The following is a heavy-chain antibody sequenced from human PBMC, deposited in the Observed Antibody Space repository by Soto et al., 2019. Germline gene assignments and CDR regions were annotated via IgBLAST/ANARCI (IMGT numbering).Heavy chain of an antibody. J-gene: IGHJ2*01. Sequence: PGGNLRLSCAPSRFTFHDYALSWVPQAPGKGLEWVSPIAFTGSATYYADLVKGRFTISRDTSKNVVYLLMNSLRVDDTPLYSCVKEVGTVSLIAFRLW. V-gene: IGHV3-23*01. D-gene: IGHD4-4*01. CDR2: IAFTGSAT. CDR3: VKEVGTVSLIAFRL. CDR1: RFTFHDYA.